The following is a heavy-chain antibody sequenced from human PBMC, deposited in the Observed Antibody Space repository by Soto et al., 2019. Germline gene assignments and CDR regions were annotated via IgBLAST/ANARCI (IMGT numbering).Heavy chain of an antibody. V-gene: IGHV3-23*01. D-gene: IGHD6-13*01. CDR3: AKGPYSSSWYDFQH. CDR2: ISGSGGST. Sequence: LRLSCAASGFTFSSYAMSWVRQAPGKGLEWVSAISGSGGSTYYADSVKGRFTIARDNSKNTLYLQMNSLRAEDTAVYYCAKGPYSSSWYDFQHWGQGTLVTVS. J-gene: IGHJ1*01. CDR1: GFTFSSYA.